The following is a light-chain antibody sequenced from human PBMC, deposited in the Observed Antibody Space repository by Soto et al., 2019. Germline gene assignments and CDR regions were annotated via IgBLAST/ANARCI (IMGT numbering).Light chain of an antibody. CDR1: QSISSSY. CDR3: QQYGSSPCT. J-gene: IGKJ1*01. Sequence: EIVLTQSPGTLSLSPGERGTLSCRASQSISSSYLAWYQQKPGQAPSLLIYAASSRATGIPDRFSGSGSGTDFSVTISRLEPEDSAVYYCQQYGSSPCTFGQGTKVEI. CDR2: AAS. V-gene: IGKV3-20*01.